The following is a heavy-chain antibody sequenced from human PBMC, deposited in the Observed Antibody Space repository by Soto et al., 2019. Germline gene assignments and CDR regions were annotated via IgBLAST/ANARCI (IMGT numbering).Heavy chain of an antibody. CDR2: TYYRSKWYN. D-gene: IGHD6-13*01. Sequence: PSQTLSLTCAISGDSVSSNSAAWNWIRQSPSRGLEWLGRTYYRSKWYNDYAVSVKSRITINPDTSKNQFSLQLNSVTPEDTAVYYCARDLQGIGAAAGRTIDYWGQGTLVTVSS. CDR3: ARDLQGIGAAAGRTIDY. J-gene: IGHJ4*02. CDR1: GDSVSSNSAA. V-gene: IGHV6-1*01.